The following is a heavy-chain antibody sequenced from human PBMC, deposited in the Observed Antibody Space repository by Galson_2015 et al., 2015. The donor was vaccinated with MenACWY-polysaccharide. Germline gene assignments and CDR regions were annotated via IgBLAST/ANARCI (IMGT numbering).Heavy chain of an antibody. CDR1: GFIFNNYA. Sequence: SLRLSCAASGFIFNNYALRWVRQAPGKGLEWVSTIACGGSNTHYADSVKGRFTISRDNSRNTLSVQMNSLRAEDTAVYYCARTVIPQGIDEFDYWGQGTLVAVSS. CDR2: IACGGSNT. D-gene: IGHD6-13*01. V-gene: IGHV3-23*01. J-gene: IGHJ4*02. CDR3: ARTVIPQGIDEFDY.